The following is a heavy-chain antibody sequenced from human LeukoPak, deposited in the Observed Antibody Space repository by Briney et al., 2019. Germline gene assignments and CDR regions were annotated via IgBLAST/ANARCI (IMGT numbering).Heavy chain of an antibody. CDR1: GYSFTSYW. V-gene: IGHV5-51*01. CDR3: ARQTDGIVEATLPAFDY. Sequence: GESLKISCKGSGYSFTSYWIGWVRQMPGKGLEWMGIIYPGDSDTRYSPSFQGQVTISADKSISTAYLQWSSLKASDTAMYYCARQTDGIVEATLPAFDYWGQGTLVTVSS. CDR2: IYPGDSDT. J-gene: IGHJ4*02. D-gene: IGHD1-26*01.